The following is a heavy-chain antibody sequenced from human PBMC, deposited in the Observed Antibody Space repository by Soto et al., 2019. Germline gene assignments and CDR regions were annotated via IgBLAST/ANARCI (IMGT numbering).Heavy chain of an antibody. CDR2: IKTDGSTT. D-gene: IGHD3-16*01. V-gene: IGHV3-74*01. CDR3: ARVGVGHYEFDY. CDR1: GFTFSSYW. Sequence: EVQLVESVGAFVQPGGSLRLSCAASGFTFSSYWMHWVRQAPGEGLVWVSRIKTDGSTTSYADSVKGRFTISRDNAKNTMYLQMNSLRAEDTAVYYCARVGVGHYEFDYWGQGTLVTVSS. J-gene: IGHJ4*02.